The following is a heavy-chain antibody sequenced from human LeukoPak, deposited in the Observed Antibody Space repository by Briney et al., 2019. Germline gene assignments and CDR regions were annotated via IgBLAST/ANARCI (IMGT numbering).Heavy chain of an antibody. CDR3: ARSSGWYFDY. J-gene: IGHJ4*02. D-gene: IGHD6-19*01. V-gene: IGHV3-21*01. CDR2: ISSSNSYI. Sequence: GGSLRLSCAASGFTFSSYSMNWVRQAPGKGLEWVSSISSSNSYIYYADSVKGRFTISRDNAKNSLYLQMNSLRAEDTAVYYCARSSGWYFDYWGQGTLVTVSS. CDR1: GFTFSSYS.